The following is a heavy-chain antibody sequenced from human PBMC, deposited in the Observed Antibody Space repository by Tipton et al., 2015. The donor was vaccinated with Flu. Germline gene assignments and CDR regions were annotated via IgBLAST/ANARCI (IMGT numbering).Heavy chain of an antibody. J-gene: IGHJ4*02. CDR2: ISTSNGDT. CDR1: GYRFTSYG. D-gene: IGHD3-22*01. CDR3: ARDLYYYDSSLGY. Sequence: QVQLVQSGAEVKKPGASVKVSCKASGYRFTSYGISWGRQAPGQGLEWMGWISTSNGDTNYAQKFQGRVTMTTDTSTSTAYMELRSLRSDDTAVYYCARDLYYYDSSLGYWGQGTLVTVSS. V-gene: IGHV1-18*01.